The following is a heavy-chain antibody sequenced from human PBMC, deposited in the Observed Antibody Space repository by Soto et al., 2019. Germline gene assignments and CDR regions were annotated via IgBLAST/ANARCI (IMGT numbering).Heavy chain of an antibody. CDR3: VRDRYSNGWVDY. V-gene: IGHV4-59*11. CDR2: IYSSGST. Sequence: QVQLQESGPRLVKPSETLSLICIVSGGSISSHYWSWIRQPPGKGLEWIGYIYSSGSTNYNPSLKSRVIISVDTSNDQFSLKLSSVTAADTAVYYCVRDRYSNGWVDYWGQGTLVTVSS. J-gene: IGHJ4*02. CDR1: GGSISSHY. D-gene: IGHD6-19*01.